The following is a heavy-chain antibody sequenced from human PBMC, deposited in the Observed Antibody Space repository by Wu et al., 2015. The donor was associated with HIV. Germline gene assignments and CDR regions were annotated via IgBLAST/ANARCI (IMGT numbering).Heavy chain of an antibody. CDR2: INPNSGGT. Sequence: QVQLVQSGAEVKKPGASVKVSCKASGYTFTGFYIHWVRQAPGQGLEWMGWINPNSGGTNYAQKFQGRVTMTRDTSISTAYMELSRLRSDDTAVYYCARVFVIVPAAYSGEITAFDIWGQGTMVTVSS. CDR1: GYTFTGFY. J-gene: IGHJ3*02. V-gene: IGHV1-2*02. D-gene: IGHD2-2*01. CDR3: ARVFVIVPAAYSGEITAFDI.